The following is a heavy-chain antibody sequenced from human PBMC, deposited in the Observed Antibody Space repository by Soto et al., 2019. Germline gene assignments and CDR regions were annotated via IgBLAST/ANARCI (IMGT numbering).Heavy chain of an antibody. Sequence: EVQLLESGGGLVQPGGSLRLSCAASGFTFSNYAMKWVRQAPGKGLEWVSLIGESGTPTYCADSVKGRFTISRDNSGNTLFLEMYSLRAEDTAVYYCARYIPGVRYYGMDVWGQGTTVTVSS. J-gene: IGHJ6*02. CDR3: ARYIPGVRYYGMDV. CDR2: IGESGTPT. V-gene: IGHV3-23*01. D-gene: IGHD2-2*01. CDR1: GFTFSNYA.